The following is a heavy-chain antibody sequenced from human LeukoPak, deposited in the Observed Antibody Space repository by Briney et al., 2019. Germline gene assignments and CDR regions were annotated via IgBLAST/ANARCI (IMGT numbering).Heavy chain of an antibody. Sequence: ASVKVSCKTSGYTFTNYGVSWVRQAPGQGLEWMGWISAYNGYTNYAQKLQVRVTMTTDTSTSTAYMELRSLTSDDTAVYYCARDKAVTTELTQYFQHWGQGTLVTVSS. CDR1: GYTFTNYG. J-gene: IGHJ1*01. V-gene: IGHV1-18*01. CDR2: ISAYNGYT. CDR3: ARDKAVTTELTQYFQH. D-gene: IGHD4-11*01.